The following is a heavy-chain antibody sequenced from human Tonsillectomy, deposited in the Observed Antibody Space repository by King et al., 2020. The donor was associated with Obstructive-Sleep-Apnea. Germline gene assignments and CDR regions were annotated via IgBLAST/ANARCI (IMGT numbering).Heavy chain of an antibody. J-gene: IGHJ4*02. CDR1: GGSFSGYY. V-gene: IGHV4-34*01. D-gene: IGHD3-10*01. CDR2: INHSGST. CDR3: ARDRPLRAYYYGSGSYYNSPFDY. Sequence: VQLQQWGAGLLKPSETLSLTCAVYGGSFSGYYWSWIRQPPGKGLEWIGEINHSGSTNYNPSLKSRVTISVDTSKNQFSLKLSSVTAADTAVYYCARDRPLRAYYYGSGSYYNSPFDYWGQGTLVTVSS.